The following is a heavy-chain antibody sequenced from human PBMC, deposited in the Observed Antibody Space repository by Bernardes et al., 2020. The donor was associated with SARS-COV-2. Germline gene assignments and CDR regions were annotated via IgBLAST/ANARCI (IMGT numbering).Heavy chain of an antibody. CDR1: GGSISSGSYY. D-gene: IGHD6-13*01. J-gene: IGHJ4*02. CDR3: ARDAFNGYSDHFDY. CDR2: IYTSEST. V-gene: IGHV4-61*09. Sequence: SETLSLTCTVSGGSISSGSYYWSWIRQPAGKGLEWIGHIYTSESTNYNPSLKSRVTISVDTSKNQFSLKLSSVTAADTAVYYCARDAFNGYSDHFDYWGQGTLVTVSS.